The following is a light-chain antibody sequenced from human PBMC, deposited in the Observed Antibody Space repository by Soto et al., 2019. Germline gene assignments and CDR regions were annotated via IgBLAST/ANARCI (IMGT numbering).Light chain of an antibody. Sequence: CVLTQPASVSGFAVESLPIFCTGTSSDVGGYNYVSWYQQHPGKAPKLMIYDVSNRPSGVSNRFSGSKSGNTASLTISGLQAEDEADYYCSSYTSSTSYVFGTGTKVTVL. CDR3: SSYTSSTSYV. CDR1: SSDVGGYNY. J-gene: IGLJ1*01. CDR2: DVS. V-gene: IGLV2-14*01.